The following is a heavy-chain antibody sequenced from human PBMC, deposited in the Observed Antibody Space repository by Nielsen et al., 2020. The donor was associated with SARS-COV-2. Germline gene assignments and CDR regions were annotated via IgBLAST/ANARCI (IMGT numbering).Heavy chain of an antibody. CDR1: GFTFSSYI. Sequence: GESLKISCAASGFTFSSYIMNWVRQAPGKGLEWVSSISSSSSYIYHADSVKGRFTISRDNAKNSLYLQMNSLRAEDTAVYYCASTYSHDAFDIWGQGTMVTVSS. J-gene: IGHJ3*02. CDR2: ISSSSSYI. V-gene: IGHV3-21*01. CDR3: ASTYSHDAFDI. D-gene: IGHD2-21*01.